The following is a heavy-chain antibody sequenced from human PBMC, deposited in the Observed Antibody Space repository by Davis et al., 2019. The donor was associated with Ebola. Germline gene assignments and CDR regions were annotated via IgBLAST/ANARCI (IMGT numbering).Heavy chain of an antibody. CDR3: ARPRGIVGADYYYGMDV. Sequence: SGPTLVKPTETLTLTCTVSGFSLSNARMGVSWIRQPPGKALEWLAHIFSNDEKSYSTSLKSRLTISKDTSKSQVDLTMTNMDPVDTATYYCARPRGIVGADYYYGMDVWGQGTTVTVSS. V-gene: IGHV2-26*01. CDR1: GFSLSNARMG. CDR2: IFSNDEK. D-gene: IGHD1-26*01. J-gene: IGHJ6*02.